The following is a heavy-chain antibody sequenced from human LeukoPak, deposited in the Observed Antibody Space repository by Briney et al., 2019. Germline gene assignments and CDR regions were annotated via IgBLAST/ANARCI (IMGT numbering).Heavy chain of an antibody. J-gene: IGHJ4*02. CDR1: GFTFTNYL. Sequence: ASVKVSCKSFGFTFTNYLLHWVRQAPGQGLEWVGRIAPSVDTTNYAQKFRGRVTMTRDTSTSTVYMELSSMRSDDTAIYYCVREESGGYFDYWGQGTLVTVSS. CDR2: IAPSVDTT. CDR3: VREESGGYFDY. D-gene: IGHD2-8*02. V-gene: IGHV1-46*01.